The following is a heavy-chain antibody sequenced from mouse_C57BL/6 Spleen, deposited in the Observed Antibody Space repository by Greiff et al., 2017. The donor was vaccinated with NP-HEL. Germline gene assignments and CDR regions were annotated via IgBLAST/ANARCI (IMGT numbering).Heavy chain of an antibody. CDR1: GYAFSSSW. Sequence: VQRVESGPELVKPGASVKISCKASGYAFSSSWMNWVKQRPGKGLEWIGRIYPGDGDTTYNGKFKGKATLTADKSSSTAYTQLSSLTSEDSAVYFCARSYGSDWGQGTTLTVSS. V-gene: IGHV1-82*01. CDR3: ARSYGSD. J-gene: IGHJ2*01. CDR2: IYPGDGDT. D-gene: IGHD3-2*02.